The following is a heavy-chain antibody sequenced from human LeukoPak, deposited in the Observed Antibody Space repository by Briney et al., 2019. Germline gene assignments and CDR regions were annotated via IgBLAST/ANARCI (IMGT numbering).Heavy chain of an antibody. Sequence: ASVKVSCKASGYTFTGYAMHWVRQAPGQRLEWMGWINAGNGNTKYSQKFQGRVTITRDTSASTAYMELSSLRSEDTAVYYCARWGYCSGGSCYSGGSAHWYFDLWGRGTLVTVSS. D-gene: IGHD2-15*01. CDR2: INAGNGNT. CDR3: ARWGYCSGGSCYSGGSAHWYFDL. V-gene: IGHV1-3*01. CDR1: GYTFTGYA. J-gene: IGHJ2*01.